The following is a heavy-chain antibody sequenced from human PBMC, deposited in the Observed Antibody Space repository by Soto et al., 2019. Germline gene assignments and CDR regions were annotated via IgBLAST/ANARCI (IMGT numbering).Heavy chain of an antibody. Sequence: EVQLVESGGGLVQPGGSLRLSCAASGFTFTNYWMHWVRQAPGKGLVWVSRINSDGSSTSYADSVKGRFTISRDNAKNTLYLQMNSRSAEDTAVYYCARGDSSSSSWLGGVDYWGQGTLVTVSS. D-gene: IGHD6-13*01. J-gene: IGHJ4*02. CDR2: INSDGSST. CDR3: ARGDSSSSSWLGGVDY. CDR1: GFTFTNYW. V-gene: IGHV3-74*01.